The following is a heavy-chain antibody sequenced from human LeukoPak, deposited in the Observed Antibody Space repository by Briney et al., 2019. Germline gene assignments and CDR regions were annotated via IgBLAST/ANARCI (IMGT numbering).Heavy chain of an antibody. CDR3: SRGRSSSWYGAYYFDY. V-gene: IGHV3-11*04. Sequence: GGSLRLSCAASGFTFSDYYMSWIRQAPGKGLEWVSYISSSGSTIYYADSVKGRFTISRDNAKNSLYLQMNSLRAEDTAVYYCSRGRSSSWYGAYYFDYWGQGTLVTVS. CDR2: ISSSGSTI. J-gene: IGHJ4*02. CDR1: GFTFSDYY. D-gene: IGHD6-13*01.